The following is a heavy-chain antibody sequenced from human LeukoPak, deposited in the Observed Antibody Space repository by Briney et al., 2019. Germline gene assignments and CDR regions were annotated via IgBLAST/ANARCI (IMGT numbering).Heavy chain of an antibody. CDR3: ATTPKPTSGWYRYFDY. V-gene: IGHV3-7*01. CDR1: GFTFSSYW. D-gene: IGHD6-19*01. J-gene: IGHJ4*02. Sequence: PGGSLRLSCAASGFTFSSYWMSWVRQAPGKGLEWVANIKQDGSEKYYVDSVKGRFTISRDNAKNSLYLQMNSLRAEDTAVYYCATTPKPTSGWYRYFDYWGQGTLVTVSS. CDR2: IKQDGSEK.